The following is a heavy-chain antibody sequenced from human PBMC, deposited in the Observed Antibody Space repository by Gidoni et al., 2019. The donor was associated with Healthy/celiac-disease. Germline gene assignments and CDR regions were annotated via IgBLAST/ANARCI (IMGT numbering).Heavy chain of an antibody. CDR1: GFTFSRYA. J-gene: IGHJ2*01. CDR3: AKAIAYDWYFDL. V-gene: IGHV3-23*01. D-gene: IGHD6-13*01. CDR2: ISGSGGST. Sequence: EVQLLESGGGLVQPGGSLRLSCAASGFTFSRYAMSWVRQAPGKGLEWVPAISGSGGSTYYADSVKGRFTISRDNSKNTLYLQMNSLRAEDTAVYYCAKAIAYDWYFDLWGRGTLVTVSS.